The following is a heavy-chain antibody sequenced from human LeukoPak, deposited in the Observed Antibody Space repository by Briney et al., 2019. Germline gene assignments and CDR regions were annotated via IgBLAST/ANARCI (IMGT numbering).Heavy chain of an antibody. CDR1: GFTFDDYA. J-gene: IGHJ5*02. Sequence: GGSLRLSCAASGFTFDDYAMHWVRQAPGKGLEWVSGISWNSGSIGYADSVKGRFTISRDNAKNSLYLQMNSLRAEDTAVYYCARDPNWGPRLSGWFDPWGQGILVTVSS. D-gene: IGHD7-27*01. CDR2: ISWNSGSI. CDR3: ARDPNWGPRLSGWFDP. V-gene: IGHV3-9*01.